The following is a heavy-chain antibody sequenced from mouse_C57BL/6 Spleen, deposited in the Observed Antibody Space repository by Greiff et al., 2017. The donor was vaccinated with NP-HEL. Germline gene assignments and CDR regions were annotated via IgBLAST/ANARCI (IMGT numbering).Heavy chain of an antibody. V-gene: IGHV1-9*01. CDR2: ILPGSGST. CDR3: ARSNERNSAWFED. J-gene: IGHJ3*01. CDR1: GYTFTGYW. Sequence: QVQLQQSGAELMKPGASVKLSCKATGYTFTGYWIEWVKQRPGHGLEWIGEILPGSGSTNYNEKFKGKATFTADTSSNTADMQLSSLTTEDSASEDGARSNERNSAWFEDGGQGTLVTVSA. D-gene: IGHD3-1*01.